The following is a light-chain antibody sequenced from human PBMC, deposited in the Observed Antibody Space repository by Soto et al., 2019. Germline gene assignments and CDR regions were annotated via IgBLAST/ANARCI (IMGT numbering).Light chain of an antibody. CDR2: DAS. Sequence: IQLTQSPSFLSASVGDRVTITCRASQGISSYLAWYQQKPGKAPKLLIYDASSLESGVPSRFRGSGSGTDFTFTISRLQPEDIATYYCQQYENLPTFGQGTRLEIK. V-gene: IGKV1D-13*01. J-gene: IGKJ5*01. CDR1: QGISSY. CDR3: QQYENLPT.